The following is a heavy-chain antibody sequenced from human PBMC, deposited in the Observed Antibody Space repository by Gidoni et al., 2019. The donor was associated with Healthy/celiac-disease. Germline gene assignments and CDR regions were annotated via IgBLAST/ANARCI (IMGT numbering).Heavy chain of an antibody. V-gene: IGHV4-4*02. CDR1: GGSISSSNW. CDR3: ARDLALDYVWGSYRTDAFDI. Sequence: QVQLQESGPGLVKPSGTLSLTCAVSGGSISSSNWWSWVRQPPGKGLEWIGEIYHSGSTNYNPSLKSRVTISVDKSKNQFSLKQSSVTAADTAVYYCARDLALDYVWGSYRTDAFDIWGQGTMVTVSS. J-gene: IGHJ3*02. D-gene: IGHD3-16*02. CDR2: IYHSGST.